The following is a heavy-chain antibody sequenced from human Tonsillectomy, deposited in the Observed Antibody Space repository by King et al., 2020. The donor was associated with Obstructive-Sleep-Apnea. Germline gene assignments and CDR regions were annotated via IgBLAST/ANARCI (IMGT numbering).Heavy chain of an antibody. V-gene: IGHV3-30*18. J-gene: IGHJ6*02. Sequence: VQLVESGGGVVQPGRSLSLSCAASGFMFSNYGMHWVRQAPGKGLEWVAVISYDGGNKYYADSVKGRFDVSRDNSKKTLHLQMRSLRAEDTAVYYCAKVRPEWLRPYFYAMDVWGQGTTVTVSS. D-gene: IGHD5-12*01. CDR2: ISYDGGNK. CDR1: GFMFSNYG. CDR3: AKVRPEWLRPYFYAMDV.